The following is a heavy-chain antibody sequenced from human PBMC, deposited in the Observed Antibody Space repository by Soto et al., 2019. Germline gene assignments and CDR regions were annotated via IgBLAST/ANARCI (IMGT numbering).Heavy chain of an antibody. CDR1: GFTFDDYT. CDR3: AKDDYSKNHYYGMDV. J-gene: IGHJ6*02. Sequence: GVSLRLSCAASGFTFDDYTMHWVRQAPGKGLEWVSLISWDGGSTYYADSVKGRFTISRDNSKNSLYLQMNSLRTEDTALYYCAKDDYSKNHYYGMDVWGQGTTVTVSS. V-gene: IGHV3-43*01. D-gene: IGHD4-4*01. CDR2: ISWDGGST.